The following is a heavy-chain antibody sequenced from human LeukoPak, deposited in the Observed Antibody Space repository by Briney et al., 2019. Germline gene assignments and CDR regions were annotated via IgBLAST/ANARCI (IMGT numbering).Heavy chain of an antibody. CDR1: GGTFSSYA. J-gene: IGHJ4*02. Sequence: ASVKVSCKASGGTFSSYAISWVRQAPGQGLEWMGGIIPIFGTANYAQKFQGRVTITTDVSTSTAYMELSSLRSEDTAVYYCARAEPYGDYYFDYWGQGTLVTVSS. D-gene: IGHD4-17*01. V-gene: IGHV1-69*05. CDR2: IIPIFGTA. CDR3: ARAEPYGDYYFDY.